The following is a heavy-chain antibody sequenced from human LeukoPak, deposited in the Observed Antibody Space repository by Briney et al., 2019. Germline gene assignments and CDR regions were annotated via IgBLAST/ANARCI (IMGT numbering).Heavy chain of an antibody. CDR3: ARGLSRGYYYVWYFDQ. V-gene: IGHV1-18*01. CDR1: GYTFTSYG. J-gene: IGHJ4*02. Sequence: ASVKVSCKASGYTFTSYGISWVRQAPGQGLEWMGWISAYNGNTNYEQKFQGRVTVTTDTSTSTAYMELRSLRSDDTAVYYCARGLSRGYYYVWYFDQWGQGTLVTVSS. D-gene: IGHD3-22*01. CDR2: ISAYNGNT.